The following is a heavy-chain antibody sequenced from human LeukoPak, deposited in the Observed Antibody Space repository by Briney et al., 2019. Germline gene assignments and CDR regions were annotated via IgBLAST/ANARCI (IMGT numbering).Heavy chain of an antibody. CDR3: ARFPSSQQLVRDWFDP. CDR2: IYYSGST. Sequence: SETLSLTCTVSGGSISSYYWSWIRQPPGKGLEWIGYIYYSGSTNYNPSLKSRVTISVDTSKNQFSLKLSSVTAADTAVYYCARFPSSQQLVRDWFDPWGQGTLVTVSS. D-gene: IGHD6-13*01. V-gene: IGHV4-59*01. CDR1: GGSISSYY. J-gene: IGHJ5*02.